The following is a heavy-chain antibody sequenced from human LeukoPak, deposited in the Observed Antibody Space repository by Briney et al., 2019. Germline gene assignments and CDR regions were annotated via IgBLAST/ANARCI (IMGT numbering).Heavy chain of an antibody. CDR3: ARDKHIGSYTDDY. CDR2: INPNSGGT. J-gene: IGHJ4*02. D-gene: IGHD1-26*01. CDR1: GYTFTGYY. V-gene: IGHV1-2*02. Sequence: ASVKVSCKASGYTFTGYYMHWVRQAPGQGLEWMGWINPNSGGTNYAQKFQGRVTMTGDTSISTAYMELSRLRSDDTAVYYCARDKHIGSYTDDYWGQGTLVTVSS.